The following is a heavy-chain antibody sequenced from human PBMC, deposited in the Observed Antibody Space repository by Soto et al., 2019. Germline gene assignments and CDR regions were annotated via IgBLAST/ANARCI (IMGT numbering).Heavy chain of an antibody. V-gene: IGHV3-33*01. CDR2: IWYDGSNK. D-gene: IGHD3-10*01. J-gene: IGHJ4*02. CDR1: GFTFSNYG. CDR3: AAGEPLNY. Sequence: QMQLVESGGGVVQPGRSLRLSCAASGFTFSNYGMHWVRQAPGKGLEWVAIIWYDGSNKYYTDSVEGRFTISRDNSKNTVYLQMNSLRADDTAMYYCAAGEPLNYRGQGTLVTVSS.